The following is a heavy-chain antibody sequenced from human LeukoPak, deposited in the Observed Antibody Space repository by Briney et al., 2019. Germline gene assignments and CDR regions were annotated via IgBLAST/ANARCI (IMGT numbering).Heavy chain of an antibody. D-gene: IGHD5-18*01. V-gene: IGHV4-59*01. CDR2: IYYSGST. J-gene: IGHJ6*03. Sequence: SETLSLTCTVSGGSISSYYWSWIRQPPGKGLEWIGYIYYSGSTNYNPSLKSRVTISVDTSKNQFSLKLSSVTAADTAVYYCARTGYGYYYYYYMGVWGKGTTVTVSS. CDR3: ARTGYGYYYYYYMGV. CDR1: GGSISSYY.